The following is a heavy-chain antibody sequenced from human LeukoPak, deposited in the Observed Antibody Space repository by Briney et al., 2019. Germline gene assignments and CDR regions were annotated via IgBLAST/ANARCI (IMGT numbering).Heavy chain of an antibody. J-gene: IGHJ5*02. Sequence: SETLSLTCTVSGGSISSYYWSWIRQPPGKGLEWIGEINHSGSTNYNPSPKSRVTISVDTSKNQFSLKLSSVTAADTAVYYCARRPKSRWFDPWGQGTLVTVSS. V-gene: IGHV4-34*01. CDR2: INHSGST. CDR1: GGSISSYY. CDR3: ARRPKSRWFDP.